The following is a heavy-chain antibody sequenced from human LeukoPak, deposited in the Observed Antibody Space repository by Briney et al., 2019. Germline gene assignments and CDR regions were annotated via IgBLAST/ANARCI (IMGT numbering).Heavy chain of an antibody. D-gene: IGHD3-3*01. CDR1: GFTFSSYS. Sequence: GGSLRLSCAASGFTFSSYSMNWIRQAPGKGLEWVSYISSGTSYIYYADSVKGRFTISRDNAKNSLYLQMNSLRAEDTAVYYCARAGWSAVSHRDYWVQGTLVTDSS. CDR2: ISSGTSYI. J-gene: IGHJ4*02. V-gene: IGHV3-21*04. CDR3: ARAGWSAVSHRDY.